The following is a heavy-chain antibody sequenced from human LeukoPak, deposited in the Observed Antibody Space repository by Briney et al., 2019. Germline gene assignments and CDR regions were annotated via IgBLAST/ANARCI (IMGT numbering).Heavy chain of an antibody. Sequence: GASVKVSCKASGYTFTSYYMHWVRQAPGRGLEWMGIINPSDGSTTDTEKLQGRVTMTRDTSTSTLYMEVSSLRSEDTAVYYCAREMGATAGAHFDYWGQGTLVTVSS. CDR2: INPSDGST. CDR3: AREMGATAGAHFDY. J-gene: IGHJ4*02. V-gene: IGHV1-46*04. CDR1: GYTFTSYY. D-gene: IGHD6-13*01.